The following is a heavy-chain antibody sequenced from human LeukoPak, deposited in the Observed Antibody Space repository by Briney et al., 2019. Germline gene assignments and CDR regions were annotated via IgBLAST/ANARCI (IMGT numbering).Heavy chain of an antibody. J-gene: IGHJ4*02. D-gene: IGHD5-24*01. Sequence: SETLSLTCAVYGGSFSGYYWGWIRQPPGKGLEWIGEINHSGSTNYNPSLKSRVTISVDTSKTQFSLKLSSVTAADTAVYYCARSRLHPIIFDYWGQGTLVTVCS. V-gene: IGHV4-34*01. CDR2: INHSGST. CDR3: ARSRLHPIIFDY. CDR1: GGSFSGYY.